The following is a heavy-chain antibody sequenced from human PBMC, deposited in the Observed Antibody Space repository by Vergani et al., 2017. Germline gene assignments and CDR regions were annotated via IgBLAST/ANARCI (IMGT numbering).Heavy chain of an antibody. J-gene: IGHJ6*02. CDR1: GFTFSSYS. CDR3: ARDWIVVVPAAMGYYYGMDV. CDR2: ISSSSSYI. V-gene: IGHV3-21*01. D-gene: IGHD2-2*01. Sequence: EVQLVESGGGLVKPGGSLRLSCAASGFTFSSYSMNWVRQAPGKGLEWVSSISSSSSYIYYADSVKGRFTISRDNAKNSLYLQMNSLRAEDTAVYYCARDWIVVVPAAMGYYYGMDVWGQGTTVTVSS.